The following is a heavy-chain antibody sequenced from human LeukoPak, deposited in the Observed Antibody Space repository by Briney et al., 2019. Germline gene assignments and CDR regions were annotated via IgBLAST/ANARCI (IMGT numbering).Heavy chain of an antibody. CDR1: GFTFSSYW. Sequence: GGSLRLSCAASGFTFSSYWMHWVRQAPGKGLVWVSRINGDGSSTSYADSVKGRFTISRDNAKNSLYLQMNSLRAEDTAVYYCARDRRYFDWLFSVFDYWGQGTLVTVSS. CDR3: ARDRRYFDWLFSVFDY. D-gene: IGHD3-9*01. CDR2: INGDGSST. J-gene: IGHJ4*02. V-gene: IGHV3-74*01.